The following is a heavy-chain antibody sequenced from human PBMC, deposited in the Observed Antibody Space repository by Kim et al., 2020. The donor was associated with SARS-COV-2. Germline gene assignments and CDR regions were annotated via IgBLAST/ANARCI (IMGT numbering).Heavy chain of an antibody. J-gene: IGHJ5*02. V-gene: IGHV4-31*03. Sequence: SETLSLTCTVSGGSISGGGFYWSWIRQHPGKGLEWIGYIYYSGSTYYNPTLKSRVTISVDTSKHQFSLKLSSVTAADTAVYYCARVRVVVPAANSWFDPWGQVTLVTVSS. CDR2: IYYSGST. D-gene: IGHD2-2*01. CDR3: ARVRVVVPAANSWFDP. CDR1: GGSISGGGFY.